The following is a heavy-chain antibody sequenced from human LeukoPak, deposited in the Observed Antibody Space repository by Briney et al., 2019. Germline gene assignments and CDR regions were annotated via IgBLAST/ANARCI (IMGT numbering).Heavy chain of an antibody. V-gene: IGHV3-7*03. CDR3: ASGLELDY. CDR2: IKQDGSEK. Sequence: PTGGSLRLSCAASGFTFSSYWMRWVRQAPGKGLEWVANIKQDGSEKNYVDSVKGRSTISRDNAKNSLYLQMNSLRAEDTAVYYCASGLELDYWGQGTLVTVSS. CDR1: GFTFSSYW. J-gene: IGHJ4*02.